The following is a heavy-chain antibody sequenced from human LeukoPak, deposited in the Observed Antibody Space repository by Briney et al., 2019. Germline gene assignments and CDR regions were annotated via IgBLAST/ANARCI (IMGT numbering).Heavy chain of an antibody. CDR2: ISSSGATI. J-gene: IGHJ6*02. Sequence: PGGSLRLSCAASGFTVSSNYMSWVRQAPGKGLEWVSYISSSGATIYYADSVKGRFTISRDKAKNSVHLQMNSLRAEDTAVYYCARDPVGYYYAMDVWGQGTTVTVSS. D-gene: IGHD1-26*01. CDR1: GFTVSSNY. V-gene: IGHV3-11*04. CDR3: ARDPVGYYYAMDV.